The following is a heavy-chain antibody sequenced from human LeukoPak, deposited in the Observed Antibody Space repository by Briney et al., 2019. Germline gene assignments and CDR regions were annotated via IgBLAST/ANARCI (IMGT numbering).Heavy chain of an antibody. D-gene: IGHD6-6*01. J-gene: IGHJ4*02. CDR3: ARGNGGIAARSFDY. V-gene: IGHV4-39*07. CDR2: IYYSGST. CDR1: GGSISSSSYY. Sequence: MSSETLSLTCTVSGGSISSSSYYWGWIRQPPGKGLEWIGSIYYSGSTYYNPSLKSRVTISVDTSKNQFSLKLSSVTAADTAVYYCARGNGGIAARSFDYWGQGTLVTVSS.